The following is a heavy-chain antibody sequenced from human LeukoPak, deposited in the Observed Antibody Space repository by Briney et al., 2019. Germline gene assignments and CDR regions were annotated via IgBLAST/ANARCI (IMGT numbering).Heavy chain of an antibody. CDR2: IIPIFGTA. CDR1: GGTFSGYA. CDR3: AIDYDSSGYLSGDAFDI. V-gene: IGHV1-69*13. Sequence: SVKVSCKASGGTFSGYAISWVRQAPGQGLEWMGGIIPIFGTANYAQKFQGRVTITADESTSTAYMELSSLRSEDTAVYYCAIDYDSSGYLSGDAFDIWGQGTMVTVSS. D-gene: IGHD3-22*01. J-gene: IGHJ3*02.